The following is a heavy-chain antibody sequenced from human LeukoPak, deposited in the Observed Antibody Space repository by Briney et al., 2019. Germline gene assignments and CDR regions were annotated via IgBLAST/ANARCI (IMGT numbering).Heavy chain of an antibody. V-gene: IGHV4-59*01. CDR2: IYYSGST. J-gene: IGHJ6*02. Sequence: SETLSLTCTVSGGSISSYYWSWIRQPPGKGLEWIGYIYYSGSTNYNPSLKSRVTISVETSKNQFSLKLSSVTAADTAVYYCARAGIYCSSTSCYRPKYYYYGMDVWGQGTTVTVSS. D-gene: IGHD2-2*02. CDR1: GGSISSYY. CDR3: ARAGIYCSSTSCYRPKYYYYGMDV.